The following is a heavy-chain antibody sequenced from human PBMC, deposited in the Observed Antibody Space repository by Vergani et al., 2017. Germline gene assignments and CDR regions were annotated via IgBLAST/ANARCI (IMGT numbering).Heavy chain of an antibody. V-gene: IGHV4-39*01. Sequence: QLQLQESGPGLVKPSETLSLTCTVSGGSISSSSYYWGWIRQPPGKGLEWIGSTYYSGSTYYNPSLKSRVTISVDTSKNQFSLKLSSVTAADTAVYYCARPRGYSGYTDYWGQGTLVTVSS. D-gene: IGHD5-12*01. CDR2: TYYSGST. J-gene: IGHJ4*02. CDR3: ARPRGYSGYTDY. CDR1: GGSISSSSYY.